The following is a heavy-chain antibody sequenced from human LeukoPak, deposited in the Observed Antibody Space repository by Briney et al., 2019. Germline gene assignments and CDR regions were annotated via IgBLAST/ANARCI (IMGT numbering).Heavy chain of an antibody. V-gene: IGHV4-39*01. D-gene: IGHD3-3*01. CDR1: GGSISRSSSYY. Sequence: SETLSLTCTVSGGSISRSSSYYWGWIRQPPGKGLEWIGSIYYSGSTYYYPSLKSRVTISVYTSKNQFSLKLSSVTAADTAVYYCARLRSGYHDYWGQGTLVTVSS. CDR2: IYYSGST. CDR3: ARLRSGYHDY. J-gene: IGHJ4*02.